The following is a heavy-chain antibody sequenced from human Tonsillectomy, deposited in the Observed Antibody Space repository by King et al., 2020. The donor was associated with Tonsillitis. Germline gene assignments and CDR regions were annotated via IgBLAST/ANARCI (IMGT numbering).Heavy chain of an antibody. J-gene: IGHJ3*02. CDR3: ARARRLGNALDI. CDR1: GFTFSPYA. D-gene: IGHD7-27*01. Sequence: VQLVESGGGVVQPGRSLRLSCAASGFTFSPYAMHWVRQAPGKGLEWVALLSDDGSKKYYADSVKGRFTISRDNSKNTLYLKINSLRAEDTAVYYGARARRLGNALDIWGQGTRVIVSS. V-gene: IGHV3-30*01. CDR2: LSDDGSKK.